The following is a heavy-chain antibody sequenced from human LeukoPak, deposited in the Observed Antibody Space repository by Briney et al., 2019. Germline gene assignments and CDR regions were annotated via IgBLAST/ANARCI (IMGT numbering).Heavy chain of an antibody. Sequence: GGSLRLSCAASGFTFSSYAMSWVRQAPGKGLEWVAVISYDGSNKYYADSVKGRFTISRDNSKNTLYLQMNSLRAEDTAVYYCARGRRYFDYWGQGTLVTVSS. CDR2: ISYDGSNK. CDR1: GFTFSSYA. CDR3: ARGRRYFDY. J-gene: IGHJ4*02. V-gene: IGHV3-30-3*01.